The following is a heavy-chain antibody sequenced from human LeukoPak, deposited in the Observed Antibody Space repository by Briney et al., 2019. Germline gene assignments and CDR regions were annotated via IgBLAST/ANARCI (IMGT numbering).Heavy chain of an antibody. CDR3: ARNRIAAAGTDKITNWFDP. V-gene: IGHV4-39*01. D-gene: IGHD6-13*01. Sequence: PSETLSLTCTVSGGSISSSSYYWGWIRQPPGKGLEWIGSIYYSGSTYYNPSLKSRVTISVDTSKNQFSLKLSSVTAADTAVYYCARNRIAAAGTDKITNWFDPWGQGTLVTVSS. CDR1: GGSISSSSYY. CDR2: IYYSGST. J-gene: IGHJ5*02.